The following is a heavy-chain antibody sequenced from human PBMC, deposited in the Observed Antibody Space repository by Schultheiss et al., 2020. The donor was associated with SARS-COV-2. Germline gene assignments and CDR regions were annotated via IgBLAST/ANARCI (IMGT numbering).Heavy chain of an antibody. J-gene: IGHJ4*02. CDR2: ISGSGGST. D-gene: IGHD4-23*01. Sequence: GGSLRLSCAASGFTFSRNAMSWVRQDPGKGLEWVSAISGSGGSTYYADSVKGRFTISRDNSKNTLYLQMNSLRAEDTAVYYCAREPNSIYFDYWGQGTLVTVSS. CDR1: GFTFSRNA. CDR3: AREPNSIYFDY. V-gene: IGHV3-23*01.